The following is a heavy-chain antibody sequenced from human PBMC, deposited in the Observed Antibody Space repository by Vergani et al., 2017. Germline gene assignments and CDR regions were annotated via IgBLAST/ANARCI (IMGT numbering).Heavy chain of an antibody. V-gene: IGHV1-8*01. CDR1: GYTFTSYD. Sequence: QVPLVPSGAAVKTPGASVKVSCTSSGYTFTSYDINWVRQATGQGLEWMGWMNPNSGNTGYAQKFQGRVTMTRNTSISTDYMELSSLRSEDTAVYYCARGTEMATMGTWYFDLWGRGTLVTVSS. D-gene: IGHD5-24*01. CDR2: MNPNSGNT. J-gene: IGHJ2*01. CDR3: ARGTEMATMGTWYFDL.